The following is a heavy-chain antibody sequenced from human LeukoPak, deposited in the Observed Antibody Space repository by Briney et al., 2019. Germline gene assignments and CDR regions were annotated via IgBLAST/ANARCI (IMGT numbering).Heavy chain of an antibody. CDR2: IKSKTDVGTT. CDR3: TTDHPGGH. V-gene: IGHV3-15*01. D-gene: IGHD3-16*01. CDR1: VFTFSNAW. Sequence: GSLRLSCAASVFTFSNAWMSCVRQAPGRGLECGGRIKSKTDVGTTDYASPVKGRFTISRDDSKNTLYLQMNSLKTEDTAVYYCTTDHPGGHWGQGTLVTVSS. J-gene: IGHJ4*02.